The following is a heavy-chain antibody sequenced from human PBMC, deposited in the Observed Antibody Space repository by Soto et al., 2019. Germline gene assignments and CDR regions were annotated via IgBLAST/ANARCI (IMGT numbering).Heavy chain of an antibody. V-gene: IGHV4-30-2*01. CDR3: ARERRGYSGYDESDYFDY. CDR2: IYHSGST. CDR1: GGSISSGGYS. D-gene: IGHD5-12*01. Sequence: SETLSLTCAVSGGSISSGGYSWSWIRQPPGKGLEWIGYIYHSGSTYYNPSLKSRVTISVDRSKNQFSLKLSSVTAADTAVYYCARERRGYSGYDESDYFDYWGQGTLVTVSS. J-gene: IGHJ4*02.